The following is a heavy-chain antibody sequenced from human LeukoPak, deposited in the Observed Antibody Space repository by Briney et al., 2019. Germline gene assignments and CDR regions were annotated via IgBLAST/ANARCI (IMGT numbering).Heavy chain of an antibody. J-gene: IGHJ5*02. CDR3: ARDIRASGSYGWFDP. D-gene: IGHD3-10*01. V-gene: IGHV3-23*01. CDR1: GFTFTSYA. Sequence: PGGSLRLSCAASGFTFTSYAMAWVRQAPGKGLDWVSPISSSGANTYSADSVRGRFTISRDSSKNTLYLQMNSLRADDTAVYYCARDIRASGSYGWFDPWGQGTLVTVSS. CDR2: ISSSGANT.